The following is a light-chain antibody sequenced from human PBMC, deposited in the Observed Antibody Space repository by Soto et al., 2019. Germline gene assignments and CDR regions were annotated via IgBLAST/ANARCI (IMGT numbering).Light chain of an antibody. CDR2: GVS. Sequence: QSALTQPASVSASPGQSITISCTGGKNDIGSSDYVSWYQQHPGKAPKLIIYGVSNRPSGTSDRFSGSKSGNTASLTISGLQAEDEADYYCSSYTAGGTIFGTGTKVTVL. CDR3: SSYTAGGTI. J-gene: IGLJ1*01. CDR1: KNDIGSSDY. V-gene: IGLV2-14*01.